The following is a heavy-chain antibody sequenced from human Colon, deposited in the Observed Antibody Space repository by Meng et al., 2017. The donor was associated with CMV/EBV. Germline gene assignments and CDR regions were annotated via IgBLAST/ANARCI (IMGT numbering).Heavy chain of an antibody. CDR3: AASRGWWRIDF. D-gene: IGHD6-19*01. CDR2: RGYGGKT. Sequence: QVRLQELGPRVVTPSGTLSLTCAVSGASVSNDWWWTWVRQAPGKGLEWIGERGYGGKTNYNPSLENRVTISGDESENQFSLTLTSVTAADTAVYFCAASRGWWRIDFWGQGTLVTVSS. V-gene: IGHV4-4*02. J-gene: IGHJ4*02. CDR1: GASVSNDWW.